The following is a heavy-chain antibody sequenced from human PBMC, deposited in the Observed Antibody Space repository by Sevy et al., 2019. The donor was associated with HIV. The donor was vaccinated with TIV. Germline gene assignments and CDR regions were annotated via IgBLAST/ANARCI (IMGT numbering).Heavy chain of an antibody. Sequence: GGSLRLSCAASGFTFNDYYMSWIRQSPGKGLEWLSYISDRGTTIYYADSVKGRFTISRDNAKSLRYLQMNSLKTEDTSIYYCAREGDLRYFDFWGRGTLVTVSS. D-gene: IGHD3-10*01. V-gene: IGHV3-11*01. CDR3: AREGDLRYFDF. CDR2: ISDRGTTI. J-gene: IGHJ2*01. CDR1: GFTFNDYY.